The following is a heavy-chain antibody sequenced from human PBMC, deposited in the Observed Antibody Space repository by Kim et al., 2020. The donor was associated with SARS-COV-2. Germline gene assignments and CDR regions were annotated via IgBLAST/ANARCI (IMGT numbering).Heavy chain of an antibody. J-gene: IGHJ6*02. Sequence: GGSLRLSCAASGFTFDDYAMHWVWQAPGKGLEWVSGISWNSGSIGYADSVKGRFTISRDNAKNSLYLQMNSLRAEDTALYYCAKADTADYYGMDVWGQGTTVTVSS. D-gene: IGHD5-18*01. V-gene: IGHV3-9*01. CDR3: AKADTADYYGMDV. CDR1: GFTFDDYA. CDR2: ISWNSGSI.